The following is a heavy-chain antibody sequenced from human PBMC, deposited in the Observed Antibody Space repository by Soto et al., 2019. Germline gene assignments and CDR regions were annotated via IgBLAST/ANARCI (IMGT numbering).Heavy chain of an antibody. CDR3: ATLTWTQLSLPHYYFDY. V-gene: IGHV4-39*01. Sequence: QLRLQESGPGLVKPSETLSLTCTVSGGSISSSNYYWGWIRQPPGKGLEWIGSFYYSGSAYYNPSLKSRVTISLDTSKNQFSLRLRSVTAADTAVYYCATLTWTQLSLPHYYFDYWGQGSLVTVSS. CDR2: FYYSGSA. CDR1: GGSISSSNYY. D-gene: IGHD5-18*01. J-gene: IGHJ4*02.